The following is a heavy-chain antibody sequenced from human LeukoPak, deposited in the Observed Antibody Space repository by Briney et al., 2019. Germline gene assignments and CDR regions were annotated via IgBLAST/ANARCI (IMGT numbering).Heavy chain of an antibody. CDR2: ISGSGGST. Sequence: GGSLRLSCAASGFTFSSYAMGWVRQAPGKGLEWVSAISGSGGSTYYADSVKGRFTISRDNSKNTLYLQMNSLRAEDTAVYYCAKDQYYDILTGSPDDAFDIWGQGTMVTVSS. CDR1: GFTFSSYA. J-gene: IGHJ3*02. CDR3: AKDQYYDILTGSPDDAFDI. D-gene: IGHD3-9*01. V-gene: IGHV3-23*01.